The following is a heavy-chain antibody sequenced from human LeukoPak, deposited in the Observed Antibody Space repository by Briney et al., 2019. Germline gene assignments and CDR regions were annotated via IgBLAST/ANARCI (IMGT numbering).Heavy chain of an antibody. V-gene: IGHV4-30-4*01. CDR1: GGSISSGDYY. J-gene: IGHJ4*02. Sequence: PSETLSLTCTVSGGSISSGDYYWSWIRQPPGKGLEWIGYIYYSGNTYYNPSLKSRVTISVDTSKNQFSLKLSSVTAADTAVYYCARSELLTWFDYWGQGTLVTVSS. CDR3: ARSELLTWFDY. CDR2: IYYSGNT. D-gene: IGHD1-26*01.